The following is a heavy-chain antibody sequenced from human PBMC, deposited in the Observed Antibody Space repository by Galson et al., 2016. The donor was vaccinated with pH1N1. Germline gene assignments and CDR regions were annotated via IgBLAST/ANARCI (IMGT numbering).Heavy chain of an antibody. CDR3: ARPAYGDYSGYCEY. J-gene: IGHJ4*02. Sequence: PALVKPTQTLTLTCTFSGFSLSTSGMCVSWIRQPPGKALEWLALIDWDDDKYYSTSLKTRLTISKDPSKNQVVLTMTNMDPVDTATYYCARPAYGDYSGYCEYWAREPWSPSPQ. CDR2: IDWDDDK. D-gene: IGHD4-17*01. V-gene: IGHV2-70*01. CDR1: GFSLSTSGMC.